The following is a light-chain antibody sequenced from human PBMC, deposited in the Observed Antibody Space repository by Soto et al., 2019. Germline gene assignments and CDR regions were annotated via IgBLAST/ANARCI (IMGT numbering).Light chain of an antibody. J-gene: IGKJ1*01. CDR3: QQYDSYSSGP. Sequence: DIQMTQSPSTLSASVGDRVTITCRASQTVNTWLAWYQQKPGKAPKVLIFDASSLKTGVPSRFSGSGSGTEFPLTISNLQPDDFATYYCQQYDSYSSGPFGQGTKVEIK. V-gene: IGKV1-5*01. CDR2: DAS. CDR1: QTVNTW.